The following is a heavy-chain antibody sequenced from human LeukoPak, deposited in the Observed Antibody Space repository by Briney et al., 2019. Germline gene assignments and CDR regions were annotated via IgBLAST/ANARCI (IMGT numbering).Heavy chain of an antibody. CDR2: IRGSGGST. D-gene: IGHD3-10*01. Sequence: PGGSLRLSCAASGFXFSNYAISWVRQAPGRGLEWVSHIRGSGGSTYYADSVKGRFTISRDNSKNTLYLQMNSLRAEDTAVYYCAKVPTMVRGVPYYYYYGMDVWGQGTTVTVSS. CDR3: AKVPTMVRGVPYYYYYGMDV. CDR1: GFXFSNYA. J-gene: IGHJ6*02. V-gene: IGHV3-23*01.